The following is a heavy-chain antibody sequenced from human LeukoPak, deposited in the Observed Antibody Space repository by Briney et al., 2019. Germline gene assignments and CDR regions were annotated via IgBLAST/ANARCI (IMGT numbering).Heavy chain of an antibody. V-gene: IGHV3-74*01. CDR2: IHPDGSST. CDR1: GFTFNSYW. J-gene: IGHJ4*02. Sequence: GGSLRLSCAASGFTFNSYWMHWVRQAPGKGLVWVSRIHPDGSSTNYADSVKGRFTISRDNAKNTLYLQINSLRADDTAVYFCARAGQYRFDYWGQGTLVTVSS. CDR3: ARAGQYRFDY. D-gene: IGHD2-2*02.